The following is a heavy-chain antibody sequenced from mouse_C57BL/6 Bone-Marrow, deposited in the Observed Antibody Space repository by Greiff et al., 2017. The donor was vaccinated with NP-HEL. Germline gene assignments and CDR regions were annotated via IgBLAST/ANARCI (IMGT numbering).Heavy chain of an antibody. Sequence: EVNVVESGGGLVQPGRSLRLSCATSGFTFSDFYMEWVRQAPGKVLEWIAASRNKANDYTTEYSVTVKGRFIVSRDTSQSILYLQMNALRAEDTAVYYCARDAFYAMDYWGQGTSVTVSS. CDR1: GFTFSDFY. V-gene: IGHV7-1*01. CDR3: ARDAFYAMDY. J-gene: IGHJ4*01. CDR2: SRNKANDYTT.